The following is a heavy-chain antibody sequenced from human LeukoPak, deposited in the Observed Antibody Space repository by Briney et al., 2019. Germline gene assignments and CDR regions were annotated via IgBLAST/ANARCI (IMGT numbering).Heavy chain of an antibody. CDR3: ARDGGGLPY. Sequence: PGGSLRLSCVASGISFSSNRTHWVRHAPGKGLVWVSHIESDGSNTGYADSVKGRFTISRDNAKNTLYLQMTSLRAEDTAVYYCARDGGGLPYWGQGTLVTVSS. J-gene: IGHJ1*01. CDR1: GISFSSNR. V-gene: IGHV3-74*01. D-gene: IGHD3-16*01. CDR2: IESDGSNT.